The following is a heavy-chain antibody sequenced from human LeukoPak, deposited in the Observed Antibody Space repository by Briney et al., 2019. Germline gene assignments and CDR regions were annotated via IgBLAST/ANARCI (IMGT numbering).Heavy chain of an antibody. CDR1: GGSISSYY. J-gene: IGHJ5*02. D-gene: IGHD2-2*01. V-gene: IGHV4-59*01. CDR3: ARALPSYCSSTRCPHQHGWFDP. CDR2: IYYSGST. Sequence: NASETLSLTCTVSGGSISSYYCSWIRQPPGKGLEWIGYIYYSGSTNYNPSLKSRVTISVDTSKNQFSLKLSSVTAADTPVYYCARALPSYCSSTRCPHQHGWFDPWGQGTLVTVSS.